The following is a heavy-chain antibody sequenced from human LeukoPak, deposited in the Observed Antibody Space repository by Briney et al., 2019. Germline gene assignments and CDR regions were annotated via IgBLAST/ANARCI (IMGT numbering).Heavy chain of an antibody. CDR2: IYYSGST. D-gene: IGHD2-2*01. CDR1: GGSFSGYY. CDR3: ASKSGVGYYYYGMDV. J-gene: IGHJ6*02. Sequence: SETLSLTCAVYGGSFSGYYWSWIRQPPGKGLEWIGYIYYSGSTNYNPSLKSRVTISVDTSKNQFSLKLSSVTAADTAVYYCASKSGVGYYYYGMDVWGQGTTITVSS. V-gene: IGHV4-59*01.